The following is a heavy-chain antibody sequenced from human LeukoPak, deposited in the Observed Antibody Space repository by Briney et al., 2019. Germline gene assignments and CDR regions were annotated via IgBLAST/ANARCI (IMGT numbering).Heavy chain of an antibody. CDR1: GFTFSSSG. J-gene: IGHJ3*02. Sequence: GGSLRLSCAASGFTFSSSGMHWVRQAPGKGLEWVAVISYDGSNKYYADSVKGRFTISRDNSKNTLYLQMNSLRAEDTAVYYCAREGNDYGGNEAFDIWGQGTMVTVSS. V-gene: IGHV3-30*03. D-gene: IGHD4-23*01. CDR3: AREGNDYGGNEAFDI. CDR2: ISYDGSNK.